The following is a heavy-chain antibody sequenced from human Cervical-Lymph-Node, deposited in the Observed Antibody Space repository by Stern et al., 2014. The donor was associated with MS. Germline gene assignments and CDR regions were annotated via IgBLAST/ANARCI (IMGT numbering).Heavy chain of an antibody. D-gene: IGHD2-15*01. CDR1: EFTFDDYA. J-gene: IGHJ3*02. CDR3: VKDSSPSPALHDAFHI. Sequence: EVQLVESGGGLVQPGRSLRLSCEASEFTFDDYAMHWVRQAPGKGLEWVSGISWNSGTIGYADSVKGRFTISRDNAKKSLYLQMNRLRPEDTALYYCVKDSSPSPALHDAFHIWGQGTMVTVSS. CDR2: ISWNSGTI. V-gene: IGHV3-9*01.